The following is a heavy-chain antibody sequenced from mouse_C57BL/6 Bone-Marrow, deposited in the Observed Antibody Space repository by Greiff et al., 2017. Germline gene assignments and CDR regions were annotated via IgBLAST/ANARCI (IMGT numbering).Heavy chain of an antibody. CDR3: ARSGFAY. CDR2: IDPSASYT. V-gene: IGHV1-59*01. J-gene: IGHJ3*01. CDR1: GYTFTSYW. Sequence: QVQLQQPGAELVRPGTSVKLSCKASGYTFTSYWMHWVKQRPGQGLEWIGVIDPSASYTNYNQKFKGKATLTVDTSSSTAYMQLSSLTSEDSAVYYCARSGFAYWGQGTLVTVSA.